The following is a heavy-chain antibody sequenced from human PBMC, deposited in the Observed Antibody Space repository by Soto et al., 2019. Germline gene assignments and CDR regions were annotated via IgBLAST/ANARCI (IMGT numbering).Heavy chain of an antibody. CDR1: GGSISSSSYY. Sequence: SETLSLTCTVSGGSISSSSYYWGWIRQPPGKGLEWIGNIYYSGSTYYNPSLKSRVTISVDTSKNQFSLKLSSVTAADTAVYCCARHQGWLATRGRSFLAFDIWGQGTTVTVSS. D-gene: IGHD3-3*02. CDR2: IYYSGST. V-gene: IGHV4-39*01. J-gene: IGHJ3*02. CDR3: ARHQGWLATRGRSFLAFDI.